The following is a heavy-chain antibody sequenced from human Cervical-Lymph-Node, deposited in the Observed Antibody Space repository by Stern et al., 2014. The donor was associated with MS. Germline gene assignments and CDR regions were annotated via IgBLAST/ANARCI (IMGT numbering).Heavy chain of an antibody. Sequence: VQLVESGAEVTKPGSSVKVSCKASGGTFSKFPSSWVRQAPGQGLEWMGGNFPGFGTPSYAQEFRGRVTITAGVSTSTWYMELSSLRSDDTAVYYCALSSETSDRWYSLGYDLWGQGTLVTVSS. V-gene: IGHV1-69*01. CDR3: ALSSETSDRWYSLGYDL. J-gene: IGHJ5*02. D-gene: IGHD6-13*01. CDR2: NFPGFGTP. CDR1: GGTFSKFP.